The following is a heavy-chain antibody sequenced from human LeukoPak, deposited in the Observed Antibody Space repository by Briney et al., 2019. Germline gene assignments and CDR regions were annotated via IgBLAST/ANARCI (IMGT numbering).Heavy chain of an antibody. J-gene: IGHJ4*02. V-gene: IGHV1-24*01. CDR3: AIAPGAERVDY. Sequence: ASVKVSCKVSGYTLTELSMHWVRQAPGKGLGGMGGFDPEDGETIYAQKFQGRVTTTEDTSTDTAYMELSSLRSEDTAVYYCAIAPGAERVDYWGQGTLVTVSS. CDR1: GYTLTELS. CDR2: FDPEDGET. D-gene: IGHD1-14*01.